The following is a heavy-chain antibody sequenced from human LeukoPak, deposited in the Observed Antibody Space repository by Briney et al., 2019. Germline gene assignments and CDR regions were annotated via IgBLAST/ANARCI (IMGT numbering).Heavy chain of an antibody. V-gene: IGHV4-4*02. D-gene: IGHD1-1*01. CDR3: ARDVQLERRGGFSGMDV. J-gene: IGHJ6*02. CDR1: GGSISSSNW. CDR2: IYYSGST. Sequence: PSGTLSLTCAVSGGSISSSNWWSWVRQHPGKGLEWIGYIYYSGSTFFNPSLKSRITISVDTSKNQFSLKLSSVTAADTAVYYCARDVQLERRGGFSGMDVWGQGTTVTVSS.